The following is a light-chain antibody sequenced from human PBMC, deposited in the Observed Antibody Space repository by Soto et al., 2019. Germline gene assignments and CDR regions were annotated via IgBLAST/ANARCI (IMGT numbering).Light chain of an antibody. Sequence: EILLTQSPATLSVSPGERATLSCRATETISTNLAWFQRKPGQPPRLLIYGSSTRATGVPDRFSGSGSGTEFTLIISSLQPEDVALYYCQQYSNWPPAITFGQGTRLEIK. CDR2: GSS. J-gene: IGKJ5*01. CDR3: QQYSNWPPAIT. V-gene: IGKV3-15*01. CDR1: ETISTN.